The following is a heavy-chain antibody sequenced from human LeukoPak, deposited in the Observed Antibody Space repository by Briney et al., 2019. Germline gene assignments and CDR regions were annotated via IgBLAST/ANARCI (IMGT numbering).Heavy chain of an antibody. V-gene: IGHV3-66*01. J-gene: IGHJ6*02. Sequence: GGSLRLSCAVSGITLSNYGMSWVRQAPGKGLEWVSVIYSGGSTYYADSVKGRFTISRDNSKNTLYLQMNSLRAEDTAVYYCARDNLHAYYYYGMDVWGQGTTVTVSS. CDR1: GITLSNYG. CDR2: IYSGGST. CDR3: ARDNLHAYYYYGMDV.